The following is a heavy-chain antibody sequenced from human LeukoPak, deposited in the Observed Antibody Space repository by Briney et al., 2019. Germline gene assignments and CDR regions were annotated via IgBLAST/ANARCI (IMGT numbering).Heavy chain of an antibody. V-gene: IGHV4-39*01. D-gene: IGHD3-3*01. Sequence: SETLSLTCTVSGGSISSSSYYWGGIRQPRGKGLEWIVSIYYSGSTYYNPTLKSRFTRSVDTSKNQFSLKLSSVTAADTAVYYCARPGGVFGVVRAFDIWGQGTMVTVSS. CDR3: ARPGGVFGVVRAFDI. CDR2: IYYSGST. CDR1: GGSISSSSYY. J-gene: IGHJ3*02.